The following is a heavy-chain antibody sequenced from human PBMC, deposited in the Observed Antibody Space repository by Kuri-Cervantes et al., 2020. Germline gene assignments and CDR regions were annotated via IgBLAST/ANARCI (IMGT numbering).Heavy chain of an antibody. CDR1: GFSLSTSGTR. J-gene: IGHJ4*02. V-gene: IGHV2-70*04. CDR2: IDYDDDK. D-gene: IGHD3-22*01. Sequence: SGPTLVKPTETLTLTCTLSGFSLSTSGTRVSWIRQPPGKALEWLARIDYDDDKVYSTSLKTRLTISKDTSKNQVVLTMTNMDPVATATYYCARTFSGYTHYYFDYWGQGALVTVSS. CDR3: ARTFSGYTHYYFDY.